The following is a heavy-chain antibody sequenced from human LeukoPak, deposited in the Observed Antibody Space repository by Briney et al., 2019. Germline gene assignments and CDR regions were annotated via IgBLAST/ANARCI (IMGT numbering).Heavy chain of an antibody. D-gene: IGHD3-22*01. V-gene: IGHV3-23*01. CDR3: AKAPSRYDSSGYYGY. J-gene: IGHJ4*02. CDR1: GFTFSSYA. Sequence: PGGSLRLSCAASGFTFSSYAMSWVRQAPGKGLEWVSAISGSGGSTYYADSVKGRFTISRDNSKNTLYLQMNSLRAEDTAAYYCAKAPSRYDSSGYYGYWGQGTLVTVSS. CDR2: ISGSGGST.